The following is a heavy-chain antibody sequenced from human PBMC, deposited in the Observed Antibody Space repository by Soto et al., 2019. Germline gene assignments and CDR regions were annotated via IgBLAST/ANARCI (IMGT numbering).Heavy chain of an antibody. Sequence: SETLSLTCSVSGDSITSGSYSWSWIRQAPGKGLEWIGNIHVTGYTSFSPSLKRRLSMSVDTAKDQFSLNLGSVTAADTAVYYCARTSRLKTGPLDYWGHGILVTVSS. J-gene: IGHJ4*01. CDR1: GDSITSGSYS. V-gene: IGHV4-30-2*01. CDR3: ARTSRLKTGPLDY. CDR2: IHVTGYT. D-gene: IGHD3-9*01.